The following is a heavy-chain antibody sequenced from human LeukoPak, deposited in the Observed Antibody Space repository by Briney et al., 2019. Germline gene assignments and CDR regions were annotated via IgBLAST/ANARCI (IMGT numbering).Heavy chain of an antibody. CDR2: IYYSGST. J-gene: IGHJ5*02. D-gene: IGHD4-17*01. CDR3: AGHTVNNYNWFDP. V-gene: IGHV4-39*01. Sequence: PSETLSLTCTVSGGSISSSSYYWGWIRQPPGKGLEWIGSIYYSGSTYYNPSLKSRVTISVDTSKNQFSLKLSSVTAADTAVYYCAGHTVNNYNWFDPWGQGTLVTVSS. CDR1: GGSISSSSYY.